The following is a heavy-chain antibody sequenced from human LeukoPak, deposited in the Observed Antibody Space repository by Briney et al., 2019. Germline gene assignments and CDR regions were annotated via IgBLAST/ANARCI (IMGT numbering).Heavy chain of an antibody. V-gene: IGHV3-73*01. CDR1: GFTFSDST. CDR2: IRSKANNYAT. J-gene: IGHJ4*02. CDR3: AKLRDPD. Sequence: GGSLKLSCAASGFTFSDSTMHWVRQASGKGLEWVGRIRSKANNYATAHAASVKGRFTISRDESKNTAYLQMNSLRAEDTAVYYCAKLRDPDWGQGTLVTVSS.